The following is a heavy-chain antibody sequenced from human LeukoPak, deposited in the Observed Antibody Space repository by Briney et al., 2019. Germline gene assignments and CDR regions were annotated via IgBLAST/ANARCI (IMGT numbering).Heavy chain of an antibody. V-gene: IGHV3-53*01. CDR3: AKDRTVGASYWYFDL. CDR1: GFTVSSNY. D-gene: IGHD1-26*01. Sequence: PGGSLRLSCAASGFTVSSNYMSWVRQAPGKGLEWVSVIYSGGTTNYADSVKGRFTISRDNSKNTLFLQMNSLRAEDTAVYYCAKDRTVGASYWYFDLWGRGTLVTVSS. J-gene: IGHJ2*01. CDR2: IYSGGTT.